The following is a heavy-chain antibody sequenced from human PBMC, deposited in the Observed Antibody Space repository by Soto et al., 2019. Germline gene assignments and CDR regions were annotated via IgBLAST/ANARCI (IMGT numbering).Heavy chain of an antibody. D-gene: IGHD2-2*01. CDR1: GFSFSPYA. V-gene: IGHV3-23*01. J-gene: IGHJ5*02. CDR3: AKHAEYQLVSWFDP. Sequence: EVQWLESGGGLVQPGGSLRLSCAVSGFSFSPYAMSWVRQAPGKGLEWVSGISAGGGNTYYADSVRGRFTISRDNSKDTLYLQITSLRAEDTAFYYCAKHAEYQLVSWFDPWGQGTLVTVSS. CDR2: ISAGGGNT.